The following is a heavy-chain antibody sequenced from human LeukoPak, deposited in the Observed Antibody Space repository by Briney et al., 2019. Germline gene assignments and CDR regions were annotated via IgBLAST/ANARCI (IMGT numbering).Heavy chain of an antibody. CDR2: ISSSSSTI. CDR1: GFTFSSYS. CDR3: ARGGSIAALPPLG. Sequence: PGGSLRLSCAASGFTFSSYSMNWVRQAPGKGLEWASYISSSSSTIYYADSVKGRFTISRDNAKNSLYLQMNSLRAEDTAVYHCARGGSIAALPPLGWGQGTLVTVSS. J-gene: IGHJ4*02. D-gene: IGHD6-6*01. V-gene: IGHV3-48*01.